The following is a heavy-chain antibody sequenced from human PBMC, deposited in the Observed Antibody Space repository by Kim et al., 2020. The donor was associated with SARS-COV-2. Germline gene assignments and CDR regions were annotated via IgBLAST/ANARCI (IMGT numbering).Heavy chain of an antibody. D-gene: IGHD3-22*01. Sequence: ASVKVSCKVSGYTLTELSMHWVRQAPGKGLEWMGGFDPEDGETIYAQKFQGRVTMTEDTSTDTAYMELSSLRSEDTAVYYCATSRRRYYDSSGYLDYWGQGTLVTVSS. CDR3: ATSRRRYYDSSGYLDY. CDR1: GYTLTELS. V-gene: IGHV1-24*01. J-gene: IGHJ4*02. CDR2: FDPEDGET.